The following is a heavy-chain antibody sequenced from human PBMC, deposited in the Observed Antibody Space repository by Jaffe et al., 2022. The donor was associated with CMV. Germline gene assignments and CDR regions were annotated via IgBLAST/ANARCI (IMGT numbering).Heavy chain of an antibody. Sequence: QVQLVESGGGVVQPGRSLRLSCASSGFTFRNYGLHWVRQAPGKGLEWVAVISNDGINKYYADSVKGRFTISRDDSKNTLYLQMNSLRGEDTAVYYCARPRKDYYYYYGMDVWGQGTTVTVSS. V-gene: IGHV3-30*03. CDR2: ISNDGINK. CDR3: ARPRKDYYYYYGMDV. CDR1: GFTFRNYG. J-gene: IGHJ6*02.